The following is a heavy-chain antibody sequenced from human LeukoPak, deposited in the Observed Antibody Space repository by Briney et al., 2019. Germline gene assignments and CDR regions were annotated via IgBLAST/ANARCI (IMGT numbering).Heavy chain of an antibody. CDR3: ARRANDSRRWYLLDY. V-gene: IGHV3-66*04. Sequence: GGSLRLSCAASGFTVSNNYMSWVRQAPGKGLEWVSVIYSGGSTYYADSVKGRFTISRDNFQNTVNLQMNTLRAEDTAVYYCARRANDSRRWYLLDYWGQGTLVTVSS. J-gene: IGHJ4*02. CDR1: GFTVSNNY. D-gene: IGHD4-23*01. CDR2: IYSGGST.